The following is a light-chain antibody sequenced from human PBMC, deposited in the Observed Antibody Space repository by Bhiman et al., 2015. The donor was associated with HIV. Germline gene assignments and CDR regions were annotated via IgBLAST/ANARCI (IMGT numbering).Light chain of an antibody. CDR3: QVWHSNSDDWV. CDR2: YDG. Sequence: SYMLTQPPSVSVAPGKTATITCGGNDIGSKIVHWYQQKPGQAPLLVISYDGDRPSGIPERFSGSNSGNAATLTISRVEAGDEADYYCQVWHSNSDDWVFGGGTKLTVL. J-gene: IGLJ3*02. V-gene: IGLV3-21*04. CDR1: DIGSKI.